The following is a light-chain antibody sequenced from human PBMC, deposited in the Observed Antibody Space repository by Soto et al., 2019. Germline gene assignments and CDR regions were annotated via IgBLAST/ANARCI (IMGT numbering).Light chain of an antibody. CDR3: QQYVSSPRT. V-gene: IGKV3-20*01. CDR1: QSVSNSY. J-gene: IGKJ1*01. Sequence: EIVLTQSPGTLSLSPGERATLSCRASQSVSNSYLAWYRQKPGQAPRLLIYGASSRATGIPDRFNGSGSGTDITLTISRLEPEDFAVYYCQQYVSSPRTFGQGTKEEIK. CDR2: GAS.